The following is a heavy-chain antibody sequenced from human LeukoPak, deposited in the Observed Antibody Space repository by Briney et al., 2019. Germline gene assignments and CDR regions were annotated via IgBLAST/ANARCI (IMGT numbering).Heavy chain of an antibody. CDR3: ARGVQLWLLGY. J-gene: IGHJ4*02. Sequence: PGGSLRLSCAASGFIFSSYEMNWVRQAPGKGLEWVAVIWYDGSNKYYADSVKGRFTISRDNSKNTLYLQMNSLRAEDTAVYYCARGVQLWLLGYWGQGTLVTVSS. D-gene: IGHD5-18*01. V-gene: IGHV3-33*08. CDR2: IWYDGSNK. CDR1: GFIFSSYE.